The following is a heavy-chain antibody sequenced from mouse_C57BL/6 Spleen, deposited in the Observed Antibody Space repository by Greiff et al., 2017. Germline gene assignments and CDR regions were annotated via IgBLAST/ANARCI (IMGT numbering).Heavy chain of an antibody. CDR1: GYTFTDYY. D-gene: IGHD2-2*01. Sequence: VQLQQSGPVLVKPGASVKMSCKASGYTFTDYYMNWVKQSHGKSLEWIGVINPYNGGTSYNQKFKGKATLTVDKSSSTAYMELNSLTSEDSAVYYCARRDGYDSYAMDYWGQGTSVTVSS. CDR3: ARRDGYDSYAMDY. V-gene: IGHV1-19*01. J-gene: IGHJ4*01. CDR2: INPYNGGT.